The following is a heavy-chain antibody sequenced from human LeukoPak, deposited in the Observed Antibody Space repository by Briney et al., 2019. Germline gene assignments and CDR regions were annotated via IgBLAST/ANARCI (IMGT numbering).Heavy chain of an antibody. CDR3: ARRSSEQHLSWFDP. Sequence: ASVKVSCKASGGTFSSYAFSWVRQAPGQGLEWMGWISAYNGNTNYAQKLQGRVTMTTDTSTSTAYMELRSLRSDDTAVYYCARRSSEQHLSWFDPWGQGTLVTVSS. J-gene: IGHJ5*02. CDR1: GGTFSSYA. V-gene: IGHV1-18*01. D-gene: IGHD6-13*01. CDR2: ISAYNGNT.